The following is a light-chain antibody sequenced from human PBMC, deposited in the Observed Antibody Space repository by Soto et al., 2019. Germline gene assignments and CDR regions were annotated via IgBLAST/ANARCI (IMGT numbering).Light chain of an antibody. V-gene: IGKV3-15*01. CDR3: QQHDQGWT. J-gene: IGKJ1*01. Sequence: EMEMTQSPATLSVSLGDRATLSCRASQSVSTKLVWYQQKPGQAPRLLIYAASTRATGIPARFSGSGSGTEFTLTISSLQSEDFAVYYCQQHDQGWTFGQGTKVEIK. CDR2: AAS. CDR1: QSVSTK.